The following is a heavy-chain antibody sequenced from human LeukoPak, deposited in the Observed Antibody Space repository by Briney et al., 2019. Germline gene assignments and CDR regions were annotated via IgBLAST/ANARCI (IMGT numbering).Heavy chain of an antibody. CDR1: GFTFSPYA. CDR3: AKDFCGGDCYETFDY. V-gene: IGHV3-23*01. CDR2: ISGSGGST. Sequence: GGSLRLSCAASGFTFSPYAMSWVRQAPGKGLEWVSAISGSGGSTYYADSVKGRFTISRDNSKNTLYLQMNSLRAEDTAVYYCAKDFCGGDCYETFDYWGQGTLVTVSS. D-gene: IGHD2-21*02. J-gene: IGHJ4*02.